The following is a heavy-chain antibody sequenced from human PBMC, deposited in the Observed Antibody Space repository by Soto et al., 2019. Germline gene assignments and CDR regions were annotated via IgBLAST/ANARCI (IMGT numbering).Heavy chain of an antibody. Sequence: GGSLRLSCTASGFTFGDYAMSWVRQAPGKGLEWVGFIRSKAYGGTTEYAASVKGRFTISRDESKSIAYLQMNSLKTEDTAVYYCTRPYSSGWSVDYWGQGTLVTVSS. CDR3: TRPYSSGWSVDY. D-gene: IGHD6-19*01. V-gene: IGHV3-49*04. CDR2: IRSKAYGGTT. J-gene: IGHJ4*02. CDR1: GFTFGDYA.